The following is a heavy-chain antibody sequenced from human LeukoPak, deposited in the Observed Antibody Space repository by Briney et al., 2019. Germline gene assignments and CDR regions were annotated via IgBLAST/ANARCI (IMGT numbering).Heavy chain of an antibody. CDR2: INPNSGGT. J-gene: IGHJ4*02. V-gene: IGHV1-2*02. Sequence: ASVKVSCKASGYTFTGYYMHWVRQAPGQGLEWMGWINPNSGGTNYAQKLQGRVTMTRDTSISTAYMDLSRLRSDDTAVYYCARGGVGATYYFDYWGQGTLVTVSS. CDR1: GYTFTGYY. CDR3: ARGGVGATYYFDY. D-gene: IGHD1-26*01.